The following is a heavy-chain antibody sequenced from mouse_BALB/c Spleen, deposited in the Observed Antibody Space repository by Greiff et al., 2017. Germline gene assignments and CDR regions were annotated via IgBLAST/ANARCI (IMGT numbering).Heavy chain of an antibody. J-gene: IGHJ4*01. CDR3: ALGGYDNYAMDY. V-gene: IGHV1S137*01. CDR2: ISTYYGDA. D-gene: IGHD2-2*01. Sequence: VHLVESGAELVRPGVSVKISCKGSGYTFTDYAMHWVKQSHAKSLEWIGVISTYYGDASYNQKFKGKATMTVDKSSSTAYMELARLTSEDSAIYYCALGGYDNYAMDYWGQGTSVTVSS. CDR1: GYTFTDYA.